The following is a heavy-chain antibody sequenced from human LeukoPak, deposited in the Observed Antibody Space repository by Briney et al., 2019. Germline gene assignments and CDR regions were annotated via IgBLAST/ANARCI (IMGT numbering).Heavy chain of an antibody. J-gene: IGHJ4*02. CDR1: GFTFSSYW. V-gene: IGHV3-7*01. CDR2: IKQDGSEK. Sequence: PGGSLRLSCAASGFTFSSYWMSWVRQAPGKGLEWVANIKQDGSEKYYVDSVKGRFTISRDNAKNSLYLQMNSLRAEDTAVYYCARAPVHGEVGATTYFDYWGQGTLVTVSS. CDR3: ARAPVHGEVGATTYFDY. D-gene: IGHD1-26*01.